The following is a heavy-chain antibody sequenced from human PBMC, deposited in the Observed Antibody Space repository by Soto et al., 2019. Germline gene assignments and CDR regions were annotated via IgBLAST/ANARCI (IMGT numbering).Heavy chain of an antibody. CDR2: IWYDGSRK. Sequence: QVQLVESGGGVVQPGRSLRLSCAASGFNFSSYAMSWVRQAPGKGLEWVAYIWYDGSRKYSADSVKGRFTISRDNSKNTLYLKMNSLRAEETAVYYCGRVTGFTAVAGTAFAYWGQGTLVTVSS. J-gene: IGHJ4*02. CDR1: GFNFSSYA. D-gene: IGHD6-19*01. CDR3: GRVTGFTAVAGTAFAY. V-gene: IGHV3-33*01.